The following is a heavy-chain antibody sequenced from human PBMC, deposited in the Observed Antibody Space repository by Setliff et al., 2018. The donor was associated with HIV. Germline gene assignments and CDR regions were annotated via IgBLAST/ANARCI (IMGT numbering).Heavy chain of an antibody. CDR2: IYTGGST. CDR1: GVSINSHY. V-gene: IGHV4-4*09. Sequence: PSETLSLTCTVSGVSINSHYWSWIRQPPGKGLEWIGYIYTGGSTNFNPSLKSRGTISVDTSKNQFSLKLNSVTAADTAVYYCARHGDYNFWSGYYFDFWGQGTLVTVSS. J-gene: IGHJ4*02. CDR3: ARHGDYNFWSGYYFDF. D-gene: IGHD3-3*01.